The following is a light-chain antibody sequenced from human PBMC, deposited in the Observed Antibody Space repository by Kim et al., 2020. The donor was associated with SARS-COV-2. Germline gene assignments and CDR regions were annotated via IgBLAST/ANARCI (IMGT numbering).Light chain of an antibody. J-gene: IGLJ2*01. CDR2: GNS. CDR3: QSYDTSLSVV. V-gene: IGLV1-40*01. CDR1: SSNIGAGYD. Sequence: QSVLTQSPSVSGAPGQRVTISCTGSSSNIGAGYDVHWYQQLPGTAPKPLIYGNSNRPSGVPDRFSGSKSGTSASLAITGLQAEDEADYYCQSYDTSLSVVFGGGTQLTVL.